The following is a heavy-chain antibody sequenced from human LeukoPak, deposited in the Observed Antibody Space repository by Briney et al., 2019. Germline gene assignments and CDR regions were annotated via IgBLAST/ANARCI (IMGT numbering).Heavy chain of an antibody. V-gene: IGHV4-39*01. CDR2: IYYSGTT. D-gene: IGHD3-16*01. J-gene: IGHJ3*02. CDR1: GGSISSSSYY. CDR3: ARGLGVVDAFDI. Sequence: SETLSLTCTVSGGSISSSSYYWGWIRQPPGKGLEWIGSIYYSGTTYYNPSLKSRVTISVDTSKNQFSLKLSSVTAADTAVYYCARGLGVVDAFDIWGQGTMVTVSS.